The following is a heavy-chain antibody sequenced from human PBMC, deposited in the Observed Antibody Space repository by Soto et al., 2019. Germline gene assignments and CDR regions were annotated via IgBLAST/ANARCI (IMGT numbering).Heavy chain of an antibody. CDR3: AKALQNYYDSSGYPLYYFDY. V-gene: IGHV3-23*01. J-gene: IGHJ4*02. CDR2: ISGSDGST. Sequence: GGSLRLSCAASGFTFSSYAMSWVRQAPGKGLEWVSAISGSDGSTYYADSVKGRFTISRDNSKNTLYLQMNSLRAEDAAVYYFAKALQNYYDSSGYPLYYFDYWGQGTLVTVSS. D-gene: IGHD3-22*01. CDR1: GFTFSSYA.